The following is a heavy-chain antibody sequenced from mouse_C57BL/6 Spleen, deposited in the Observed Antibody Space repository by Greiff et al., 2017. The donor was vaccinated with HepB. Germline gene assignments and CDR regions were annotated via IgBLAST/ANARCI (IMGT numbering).Heavy chain of an antibody. Sequence: GGRLVQPKGSLKLSCAASGFSFNTYAMNWVRQAPGKGLEWVARIRSKSNNYATYYADSVKDRFTISRDDSESMLYLQMNNLKTEDTAMYYCVREGNYYGSFAYWGQGTLVTVSA. CDR2: IRSKSNNYAT. CDR1: GFSFNTYA. D-gene: IGHD1-1*01. V-gene: IGHV10-1*01. CDR3: VREGNYYGSFAY. J-gene: IGHJ3*01.